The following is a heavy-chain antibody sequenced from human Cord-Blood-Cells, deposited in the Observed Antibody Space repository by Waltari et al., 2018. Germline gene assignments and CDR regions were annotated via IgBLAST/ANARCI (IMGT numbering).Heavy chain of an antibody. D-gene: IGHD3-10*01. J-gene: IGHJ6*02. CDR3: VTTARGPYYYGSGSSYGMDV. V-gene: IGHV5-51*03. CDR1: GYSFTSYW. Sequence: EVQLVQSGAEVKKPGESLKISCKGSGYSFTSYWIGWVRQMPGKGLGGMGVRYPGDSDTRYSPSFQGQVTISADKSISTAYLEWSSLKASDTAMYYCVTTARGPYYYGSGSSYGMDVWGQGTTVTVSS. CDR2: RYPGDSDT.